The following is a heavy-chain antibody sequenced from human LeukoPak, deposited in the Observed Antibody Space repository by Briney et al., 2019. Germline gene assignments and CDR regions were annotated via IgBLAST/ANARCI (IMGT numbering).Heavy chain of an antibody. J-gene: IGHJ4*02. V-gene: IGHV4-61*02. CDR2: IYTSGST. CDR3: ARDNGYSYGRPFDY. CDR1: GGSISSGSYY. Sequence: SGTLSLTCTVSGGSISSGSYYWSWIRQPAGKGLEWIGGIYTSGSTNYNPSLKSRVTISVDTSKNQFSLKLSSVTAADTAVYYCARDNGYSYGRPFDYWGQGTLVTVSS. D-gene: IGHD5-18*01.